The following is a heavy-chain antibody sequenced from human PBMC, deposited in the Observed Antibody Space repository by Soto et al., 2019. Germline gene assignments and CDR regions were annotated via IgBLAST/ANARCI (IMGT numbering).Heavy chain of an antibody. Sequence: VQLVESGGGVVQPGRSLRLSCAASGFTFSSYGMHWVRQAPGKGLEWVAVIWYDGSNKYYADSVKGRFTISRDNSKNTLYLQMNSLRAEDTAVYYCAREGAAAGRGYYYYGMDVWGQGTTVTVSS. CDR1: GFTFSSYG. J-gene: IGHJ6*02. CDR3: AREGAAAGRGYYYYGMDV. V-gene: IGHV3-33*01. D-gene: IGHD6-13*01. CDR2: IWYDGSNK.